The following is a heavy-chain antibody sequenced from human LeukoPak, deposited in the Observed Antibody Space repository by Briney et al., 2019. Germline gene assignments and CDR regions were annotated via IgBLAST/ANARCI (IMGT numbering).Heavy chain of an antibody. CDR3: ARPRGYYYYGMDV. J-gene: IGHJ6*02. CDR2: IYYSGST. CDR1: GGSISSSSYY. D-gene: IGHD3-10*01. V-gene: IGHV4-39*07. Sequence: PSETLSLTCTVSGGSISSSSYYWGWIRQPPGKGLEWIGSIYYSGSTYYNPSLKSRVTISVDTSKNQFSLKLTSVTAADTAVYYCARPRGYYYYGMDVWGQGTTVTVSS.